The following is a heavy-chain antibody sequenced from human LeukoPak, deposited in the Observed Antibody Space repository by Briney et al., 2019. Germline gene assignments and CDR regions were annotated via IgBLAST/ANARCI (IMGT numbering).Heavy chain of an antibody. Sequence: GASVKVSCKASGYTFTSYGISWVRQAPGQGLEWMAWISAYNGNTNYAQKFQGRVTMTTDTSSSTAYMELRSLRYEDTALYYCARVRYCTSTSCYGPEDDAFDIWGQGTMVTVSS. CDR3: ARVRYCTSTSCYGPEDDAFDI. CDR1: GYTFTSYG. V-gene: IGHV1-18*01. CDR2: ISAYNGNT. J-gene: IGHJ3*02. D-gene: IGHD2-2*01.